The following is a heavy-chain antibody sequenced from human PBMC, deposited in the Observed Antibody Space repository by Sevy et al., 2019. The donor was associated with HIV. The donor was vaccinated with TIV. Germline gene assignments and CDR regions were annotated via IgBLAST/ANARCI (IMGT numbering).Heavy chain of an antibody. CDR1: GGSIRSYY. CDR3: ARDKGGSTWFLLDP. J-gene: IGHJ5*02. D-gene: IGHD6-13*01. Sequence: SETLSLTCAVSGGSIRSYYWSWIRQPAGKGLEWIGRIYIGGNTNYNPSLKSRVTMSVDTSKNQFSLVLRSVTAADTAVYYCARDKGGSTWFLLDPWGQGRLVTVSS. V-gene: IGHV4-4*07. CDR2: IYIGGNT.